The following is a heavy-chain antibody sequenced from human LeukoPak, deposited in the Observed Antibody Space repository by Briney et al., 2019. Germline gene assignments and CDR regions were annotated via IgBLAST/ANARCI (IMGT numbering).Heavy chain of an antibody. V-gene: IGHV4-31*03. D-gene: IGHD1-14*01. CDR2: IYDSGTT. Sequence: PSETLSLTCTVSGGSISDGGYYWSWIRQPPGKGLEWIGYIYDSGTTYYSPALQSRVTISVDTSDNKFSLKLKSLTAADTAVYYCARGGDRRGFDYWGQGTLVTVSS. CDR1: GGSISDGGYY. CDR3: ARGGDRRGFDY. J-gene: IGHJ4*02.